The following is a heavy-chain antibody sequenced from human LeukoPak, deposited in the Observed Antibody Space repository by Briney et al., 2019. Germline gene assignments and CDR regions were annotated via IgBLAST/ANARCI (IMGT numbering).Heavy chain of an antibody. Sequence: PSETLSLTCTVSGGSISSSSYYWGWIRQPPGKGLEWIGSIYYSGSTYYNPSLKSRVTISVDTSKNQFSLKLSSVTAADTAVYYCARQGYDMVRGVTVWFDPWGQGTLVTVSS. CDR3: ARQGYDMVRGVTVWFDP. J-gene: IGHJ5*02. V-gene: IGHV4-39*01. D-gene: IGHD3-10*01. CDR1: GGSISSSSYY. CDR2: IYYSGST.